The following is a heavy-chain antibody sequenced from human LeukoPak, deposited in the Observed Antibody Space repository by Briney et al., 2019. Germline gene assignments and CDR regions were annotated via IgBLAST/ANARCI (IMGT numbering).Heavy chain of an antibody. CDR2: IDGSGNNI. Sequence: GGSLRLSCAASGFTFSSYAMSWVRQAPGKGLEWVSAIDGSGNNIYYADSVEGRFTISRDNSKNTVDLHINSLRAEDTAVYYCASNGYGAGTTTWGQGALVTVSS. CDR3: ASNGYGAGTTT. V-gene: IGHV3-23*01. D-gene: IGHD3-10*01. CDR1: GFTFSSYA. J-gene: IGHJ4*02.